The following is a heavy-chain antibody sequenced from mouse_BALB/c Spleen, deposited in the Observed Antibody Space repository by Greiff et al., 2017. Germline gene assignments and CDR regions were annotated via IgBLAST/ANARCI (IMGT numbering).Heavy chain of an antibody. CDR1: GFNIKDTY. CDR2: IDPANGNT. CDR3: ARGQLGYAMDY. Sequence: EVQLQESGAELVKPGASVKLSCTASGFNIKDTYMHWVKQRPEQGLEWIGRIDPANGNTKYDPKFQGKATITADTSSNTAYLQLSSLTSEDTAVYYCARGQLGYAMDYWGQGTSVTVSS. V-gene: IGHV14-3*02. D-gene: IGHD3-2*01. J-gene: IGHJ4*01.